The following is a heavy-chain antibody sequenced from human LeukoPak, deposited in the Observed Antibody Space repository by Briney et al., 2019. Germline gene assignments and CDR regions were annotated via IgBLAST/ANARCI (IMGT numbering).Heavy chain of an antibody. V-gene: IGHV4-30-4*08. J-gene: IGHJ4*02. CDR3: ARVIVGATFDY. CDR1: GGSISSGDYY. CDR2: IYYSGST. Sequence: TSETLSLTCTVSGGSISSGDYYWSWIRQPPGKGLEWIGYIYYSGSTYYNPSLKSRVTISVDTSKNQFSLNLSSVTAADTAVYYCARVIVGATFDYWGQGTLVTVSS. D-gene: IGHD1-26*01.